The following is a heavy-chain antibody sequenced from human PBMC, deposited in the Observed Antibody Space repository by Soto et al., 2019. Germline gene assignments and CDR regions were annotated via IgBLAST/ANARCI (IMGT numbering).Heavy chain of an antibody. D-gene: IGHD4-17*01. J-gene: IGHJ6*02. CDR1: GGTFSSYT. CDR2: IIPILGIA. Sequence: QVQLVQSGAEVKKPGSSVKVSCKASGGTFSSYTISWVRQAPGQGLEWMGRIIPILGIANYAQKFQGRVTXTXDXXTSTAYMELSSLRSEDTAVYYCAVDTVTYYYGMDVWGQGTTVTVSS. V-gene: IGHV1-69*02. CDR3: AVDTVTYYYGMDV.